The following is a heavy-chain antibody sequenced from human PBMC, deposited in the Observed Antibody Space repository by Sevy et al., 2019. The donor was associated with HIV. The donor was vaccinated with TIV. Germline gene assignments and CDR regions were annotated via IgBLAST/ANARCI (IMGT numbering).Heavy chain of an antibody. CDR3: ARDRRNYAGQYFDY. J-gene: IGHJ4*02. Sequence: GGSLRLSCAASGFTFSSYAMSWVRQAPGKGLEWVSAISGSGGSTYHADSVKGRFTISRDNSKNTLYLQMNSLRVEDTAVYYCARDRRNYAGQYFDYWGQGTLVTVSS. V-gene: IGHV3-23*01. CDR1: GFTFSSYA. D-gene: IGHD1-7*01. CDR2: ISGSGGST.